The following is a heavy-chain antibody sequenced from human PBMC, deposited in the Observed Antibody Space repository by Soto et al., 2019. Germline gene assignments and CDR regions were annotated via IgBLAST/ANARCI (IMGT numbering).Heavy chain of an antibody. CDR3: ARTAPMDAGDKYYYDF. CDR2: IIPIFGTA. D-gene: IGHD3-16*01. Sequence: GASVKVSCKASGGTFSSYGISWVRQAPGQGLEWMGGIIPIFGTAKYSQKFEDRITITADESTNTVYMDLRSLTSEDTAIYYCARTAPMDAGDKYYYDFWGQGALVTVSS. CDR1: GGTFSSYG. V-gene: IGHV1-69*13. J-gene: IGHJ4*02.